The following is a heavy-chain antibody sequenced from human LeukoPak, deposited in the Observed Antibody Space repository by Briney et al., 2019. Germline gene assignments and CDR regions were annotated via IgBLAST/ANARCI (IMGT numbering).Heavy chain of an antibody. CDR1: GYTFTSFG. CDR3: ARVGLGLGVFDI. V-gene: IGHV1-18*01. J-gene: IGHJ3*02. D-gene: IGHD7-27*01. CDR2: ITVHNGKT. Sequence: GASVKVSCKASGYTFTSFGISWVRQAPGQGLEWMGWITVHNGKTESAQKFQGRVSMTTDTSTSTAYMELRSLRSDDTAVYFCARVGLGLGVFDIWGQGTRVIVSS.